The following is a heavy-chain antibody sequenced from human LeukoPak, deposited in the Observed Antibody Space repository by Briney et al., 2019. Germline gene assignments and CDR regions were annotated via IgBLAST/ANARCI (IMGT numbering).Heavy chain of an antibody. D-gene: IGHD3-22*01. J-gene: IGHJ4*02. CDR2: IYTSGST. Sequence: SQTLSLTCTVSGGSISSGSYYWSWIRQPARKGLEWIGRIYTSGSTNYNPSLKSRVTISVDTSKNQFSLKLSSVTAADTAGYYCASGPVVINFYYFDYWGQGTLVTVSS. V-gene: IGHV4-61*02. CDR1: GGSISSGSYY. CDR3: ASGPVVINFYYFDY.